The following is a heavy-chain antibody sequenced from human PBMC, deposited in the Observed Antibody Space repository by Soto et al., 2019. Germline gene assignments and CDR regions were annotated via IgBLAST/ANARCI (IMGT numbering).Heavy chain of an antibody. J-gene: IGHJ5*02. CDR3: ARYSPPKKSYDSNPEWFDP. Sequence: SETLSLTCTVSGGFINNYYWTWIRQSPGRGLEWIGYVYYTGSTNYNPSLKSRVTMSLDTSRNQFSLSLSSVTAADTAIYFCARYSPPKKSYDSNPEWFDPWGQGTLVTVSS. D-gene: IGHD3-22*01. CDR2: VYYTGST. V-gene: IGHV4-59*01. CDR1: GGFINNYY.